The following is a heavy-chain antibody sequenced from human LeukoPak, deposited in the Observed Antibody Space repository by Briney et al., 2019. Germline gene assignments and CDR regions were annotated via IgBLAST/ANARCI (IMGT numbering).Heavy chain of an antibody. V-gene: IGHV3-21*01. J-gene: IGHJ3*02. CDR1: GFTFSSYS. CDR3: ARDPIPITMIVESDAFDI. D-gene: IGHD3-22*01. CDR2: ISSSSSYI. Sequence: GGSLRLSCAASGFTFSSYSMNWVRQAPGKGLEWVSSISSSSSYIYYADSVKGRFTISRDNAKNSLYLQMNSLRAEDTAVYYCARDPIPITMIVESDAFDIWGQGTMVTVSS.